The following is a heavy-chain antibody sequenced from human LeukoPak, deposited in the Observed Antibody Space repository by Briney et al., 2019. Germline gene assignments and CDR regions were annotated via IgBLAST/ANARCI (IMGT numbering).Heavy chain of an antibody. V-gene: IGHV3-11*05. D-gene: IGHD3-10*01. J-gene: IGHJ4*02. CDR3: ARVAPWFGELSYFDY. CDR1: GFTFSDYY. CDR2: ISSSSSYT. Sequence: GGSLRLSCAASGFTFSDYYMSCIRQAPGKGLEWVSYISSSSSYTNYADSVKGRFTISRDNAKNSLYLQMNSLRAEDTAVYYCARVAPWFGELSYFDYWGQGTLVTVSS.